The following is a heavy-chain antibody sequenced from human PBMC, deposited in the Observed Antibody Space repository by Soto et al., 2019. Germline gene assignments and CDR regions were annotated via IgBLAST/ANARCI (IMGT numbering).Heavy chain of an antibody. CDR1: GFTFSSYS. Sequence: EVQVVESGGGLVQPGGSLRLSCAASGFTFSSYSMIWVRQAPGKGLEWVSYISIGSTTIFYADSVKGRFTISRDNAKNSLYLQMNSLRDEDTAVYYCARDNGMAGSFDPWGQGTLVTVSS. V-gene: IGHV3-48*02. CDR2: ISIGSTTI. D-gene: IGHD2-8*01. CDR3: ARDNGMAGSFDP. J-gene: IGHJ5*02.